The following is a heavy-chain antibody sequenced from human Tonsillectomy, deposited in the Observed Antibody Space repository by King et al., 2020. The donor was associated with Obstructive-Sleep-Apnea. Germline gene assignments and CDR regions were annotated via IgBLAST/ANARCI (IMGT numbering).Heavy chain of an antibody. V-gene: IGHV3-30*18. CDR1: GFTFSSYG. CDR3: AKARSGSYYSNGDY. D-gene: IGHD1-26*01. J-gene: IGHJ4*02. CDR2: ISYDGSNK. Sequence: VQLVESGGGVVQPGRSLRLSCAASGFTFSSYGMHWVRQAPGKGLEWVAVISYDGSNKYYADSVKGRFTISRDNSKNTLYLQMNSLRAEDTAVYYCAKARSGSYYSNGDYWGQGTLVTVSS.